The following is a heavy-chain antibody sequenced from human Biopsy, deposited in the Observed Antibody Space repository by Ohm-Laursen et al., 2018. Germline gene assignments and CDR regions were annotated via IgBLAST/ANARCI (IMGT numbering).Heavy chain of an antibody. V-gene: IGHV4-4*07. CDR3: ASVVLGPTNDAFDL. J-gene: IGHJ3*01. CDR2: IYPGGST. CDR1: GGDINNYY. D-gene: IGHD3-22*01. Sequence: SQTLSLPCNASGGDINNYYWSWIRQPAGKGLEWIGRIYPGGSTNYNPSLKSRVPMSVEPSKKQLSLRVRSVPAADTAMYYCASVVLGPTNDAFDLWGQGTMVVVSS.